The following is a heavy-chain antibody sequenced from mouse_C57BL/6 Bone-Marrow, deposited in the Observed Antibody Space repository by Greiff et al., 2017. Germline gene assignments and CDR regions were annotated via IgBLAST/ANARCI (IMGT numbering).Heavy chain of an antibody. Sequence: QVQLQQSGAELARPGASVKMSCKASGYTFTSYTMHWVKQRPGQGLEWIGYINPSSGYTKYNQKFKDKATLTADKSSSTAYMQLSSLTSEDSAVYYCARWRYDDGGTGYDAMDYWGQGTSVTVSS. CDR3: ARWRYDDGGTGYDAMDY. CDR1: GYTFTSYT. CDR2: INPSSGYT. D-gene: IGHD2-4*01. V-gene: IGHV1-4*01. J-gene: IGHJ4*01.